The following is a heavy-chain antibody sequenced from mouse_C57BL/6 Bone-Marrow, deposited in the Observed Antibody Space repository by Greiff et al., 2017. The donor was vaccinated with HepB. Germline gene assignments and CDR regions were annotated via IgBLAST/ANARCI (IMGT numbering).Heavy chain of an antibody. J-gene: IGHJ2*01. V-gene: IGHV1-55*01. CDR1: GYTFTSYW. D-gene: IGHD1-1*01. CDR2: IYPGSGST. CDR3: AIYYYGSSYYFDY. Sequence: VQLQQPGAELVKPGASVKMSCKASGYTFTSYWITWVKQRPGQGLEWIGDIYPGSGSTNYNEKFKSKATLTVDTSSSTAYMQLSSLTSEDSAVYYCAIYYYGSSYYFDYWGQGTTLTVSS.